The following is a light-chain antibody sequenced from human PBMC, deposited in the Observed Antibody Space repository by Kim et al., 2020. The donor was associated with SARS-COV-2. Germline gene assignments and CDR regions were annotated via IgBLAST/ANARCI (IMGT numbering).Light chain of an antibody. CDR1: QSISSW. CDR3: QRAGT. CDR2: KAS. Sequence: STLSAAVGDRVTITCRASQSISSWLAWYQQKPGKAPKLLIYKASSLESGVPTRFSGSGSGTEFTLTSSRLQPDDFATYYCQRAGTFGQGTKVDIK. V-gene: IGKV1-5*03. J-gene: IGKJ1*01.